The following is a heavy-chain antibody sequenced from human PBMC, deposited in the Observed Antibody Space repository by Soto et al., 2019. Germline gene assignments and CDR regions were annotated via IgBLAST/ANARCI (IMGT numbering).Heavy chain of an antibody. J-gene: IGHJ5*02. D-gene: IGHD2-21*02. V-gene: IGHV2-5*02. CDR2: IYWDDDK. CDR1: GFSFSTSGVG. CDR3: AHSRGGGNSAWFDP. Sequence: QITLKESGPTLVKPTQTLTLTCTFAGFSFSTSGVGVGWIRQPPGKALEWLALIYWDDDKRYSPSLKTRLTITKDTSKNPVVLTMTNVDPVATATYYCAHSRGGGNSAWFDPWGQGTLVTVSS.